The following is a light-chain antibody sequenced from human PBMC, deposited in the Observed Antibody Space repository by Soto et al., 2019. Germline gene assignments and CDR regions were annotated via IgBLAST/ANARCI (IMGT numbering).Light chain of an antibody. J-gene: IGLJ1*01. Sequence: QSALTQPASVSGSPGQSITISCTGTSSDVGGYNYVFWYQHPPGKAPKLMIYDVTNRPSGVSNRLSGSKSGNTASLTISGLQAEDEADYYCTSYTSSSTYVFGTGTKLTVL. V-gene: IGLV2-14*03. CDR2: DVT. CDR1: SSDVGGYNY. CDR3: TSYTSSSTYV.